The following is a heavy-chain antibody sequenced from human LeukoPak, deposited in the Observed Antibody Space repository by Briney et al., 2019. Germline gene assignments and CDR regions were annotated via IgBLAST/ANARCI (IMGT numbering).Heavy chain of an antibody. CDR3: ARRARNEVVVAATDAFDI. Sequence: GESLKISCKGSGYSFTNYWIGWVRQMPGKGLELMGIIYPGDSDTRYSPSFQGQVTISADKSISTAYLQWSSLKASDTAMYYCARRARNEVVVAATDAFDIWGQGTMVTVSS. V-gene: IGHV5-51*01. D-gene: IGHD2-15*01. CDR1: GYSFTNYW. J-gene: IGHJ3*02. CDR2: IYPGDSDT.